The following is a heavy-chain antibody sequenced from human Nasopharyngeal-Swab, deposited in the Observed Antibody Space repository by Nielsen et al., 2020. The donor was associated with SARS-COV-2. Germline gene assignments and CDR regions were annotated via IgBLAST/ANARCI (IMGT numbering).Heavy chain of an antibody. J-gene: IGHJ4*02. V-gene: IGHV3-30-3*01. CDR2: ISYDGSNK. CDR3: ARDGYSSSTPRTYYFDY. D-gene: IGHD6-13*01. CDR1: GFTFSSYA. Sequence: LKISCAASGFTFSSYAMHWVRQAPGKGLEWVAVISYDGSNKYYADSVKGRFTISRDNSKNTLYLQMNSLRAEDTAVYYCARDGYSSSTPRTYYFDYWGQGTLVTVSS.